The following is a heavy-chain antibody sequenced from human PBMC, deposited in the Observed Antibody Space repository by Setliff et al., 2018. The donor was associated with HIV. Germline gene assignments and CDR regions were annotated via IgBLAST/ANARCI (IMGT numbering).Heavy chain of an antibody. V-gene: IGHV3-66*01. J-gene: IGHJ4*02. CDR2: IYRTGNT. CDR3: VRDLYSDYSYYIYSDC. Sequence: GGSLRLSCSVSGFTGRSNYMSWVRQAPGKGLEWVSVIYRTGNTYYADSVKGRFTISRDDSKNTLNLQMNSLRAEDTAVYYCVRDLYSDYSYYIYSDCWGQGTLVTVSS. D-gene: IGHD4-4*01. CDR1: GFTGRSNY.